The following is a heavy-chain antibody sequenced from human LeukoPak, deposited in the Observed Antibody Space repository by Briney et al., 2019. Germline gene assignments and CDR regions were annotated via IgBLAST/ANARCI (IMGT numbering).Heavy chain of an antibody. Sequence: ASVKVSCKASGYTFTGYYMHWVRQAPGQGLEWMGWINPNSGGTNYAQKFQGRVTMTRDMSISTAYMELSRLRSDDTAVYYCARVRGYSYGYLLSTFDYWGQGTLVTVSS. CDR3: ARVRGYSYGYLLSTFDY. D-gene: IGHD5-18*01. CDR2: INPNSGGT. J-gene: IGHJ4*02. V-gene: IGHV1-2*02. CDR1: GYTFTGYY.